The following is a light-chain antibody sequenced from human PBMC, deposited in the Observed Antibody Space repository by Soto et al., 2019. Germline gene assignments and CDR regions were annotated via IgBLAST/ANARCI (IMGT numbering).Light chain of an antibody. Sequence: DIQMTQSPSTLSGSVGDRVTITCRASQTISSWLAWYPQKPGKAPKLLIYKASTLKSGVPSRFSGSGSGTEFTLTISSLQPDDFATYSCQHYNSYSEAFGQGTKVELK. J-gene: IGKJ1*01. CDR3: QHYNSYSEA. CDR1: QTISSW. V-gene: IGKV1-5*03. CDR2: KAS.